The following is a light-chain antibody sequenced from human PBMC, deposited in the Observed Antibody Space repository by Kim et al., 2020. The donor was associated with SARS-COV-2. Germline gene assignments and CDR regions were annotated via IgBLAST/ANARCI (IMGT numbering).Light chain of an antibody. V-gene: IGKV1-39*01. J-gene: IGKJ3*01. CDR3: QQSYITPFT. Sequence: SSVGDIVTITCRTNQSISSHLNWYQQKPGRAPKLLISAASTLQGGVPSRFSGSGSETDFTLTISSLQPEDFATYFCQQSYITPFTFGPGTKVDIK. CDR2: AAS. CDR1: QSISSH.